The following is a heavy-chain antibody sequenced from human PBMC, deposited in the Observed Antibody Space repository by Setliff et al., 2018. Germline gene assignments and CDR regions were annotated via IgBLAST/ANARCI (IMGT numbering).Heavy chain of an antibody. CDR3: VRARDAFNWNSYYFAS. D-gene: IGHD1-20*01. CDR2: ISWDGVTT. Sequence: PGGSLRLSCAASGFTFDDFAMHWVRQPPGKGLEWVSLISWDGVTTYYADSVKGRFTISRDSSKNSLSLQMNSLRVEDTAIYYCVRARDAFNWNSYYFASWGPGTLVTVSS. CDR1: GFTFDDFA. J-gene: IGHJ4*02. V-gene: IGHV3-43D*04.